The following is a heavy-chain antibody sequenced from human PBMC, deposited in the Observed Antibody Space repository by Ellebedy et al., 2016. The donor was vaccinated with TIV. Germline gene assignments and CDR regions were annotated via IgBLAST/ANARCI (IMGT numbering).Heavy chain of an antibody. CDR1: GFTFSSYW. Sequence: PGGSLRLSCAASGFTFSSYWMNWVRQAPGKGLVWVSRINSDGRSTSYADSVKGRFTISRDKAKNTLYLQMNSLRAEDTAVYYCARGGSYRGMDVWGQGTTVTVSS. D-gene: IGHD1-26*01. CDR3: ARGGSYRGMDV. CDR2: INSDGRST. J-gene: IGHJ6*02. V-gene: IGHV3-74*01.